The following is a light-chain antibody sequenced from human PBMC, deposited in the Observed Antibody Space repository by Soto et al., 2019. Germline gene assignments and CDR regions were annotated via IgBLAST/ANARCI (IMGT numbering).Light chain of an antibody. Sequence: EIVMTQSPATLSVSPGERATLSCRASQSVTNSYLAWYQQKPGQAPRLLIYGVSTRATGIPARFSGSGSGTECSLTISSLQSEDFAVYYCQQYSSWPLTFGGGTNVEIK. CDR3: QQYSSWPLT. V-gene: IGKV3-15*01. CDR2: GVS. J-gene: IGKJ4*01. CDR1: QSVTNSY.